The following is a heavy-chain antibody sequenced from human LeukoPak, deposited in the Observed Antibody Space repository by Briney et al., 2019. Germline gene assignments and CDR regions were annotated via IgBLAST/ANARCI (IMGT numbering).Heavy chain of an antibody. CDR2: IRTIPLGGTT. Sequence: GGSLRLSCIASGFIFRDRAMSWVRQAPGKGLEWVGFIRTIPLGGTTEYAASVKDRFTISRDDSNDIAYLHMDSLKTEDTAVYYCTRNSGTYRGYGMDVWGQGTTVTVS. CDR1: GFIFRDRA. CDR3: TRNSGTYRGYGMDV. J-gene: IGHJ6*02. D-gene: IGHD1-26*01. V-gene: IGHV3-49*04.